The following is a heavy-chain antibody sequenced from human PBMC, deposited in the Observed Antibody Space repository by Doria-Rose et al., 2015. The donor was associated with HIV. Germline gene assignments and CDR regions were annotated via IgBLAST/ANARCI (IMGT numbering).Heavy chain of an antibody. CDR1: GFTFSRYS. Sequence: VQLVQSGGGLVKPGGSLRLSCAASGFTFSRYSMNWVRQAPGKGLEWVSSISSSSEYIYYVDSVQGRFTISRDNAKNSVYLQMNSLGTEDTAVYYCARDHYDSGGYYRDWGQGTLVTVSS. J-gene: IGHJ4*02. CDR2: ISSSSEYI. V-gene: IGHV3-21*03. CDR3: ARDHYDSGGYYRD. D-gene: IGHD3-22*01.